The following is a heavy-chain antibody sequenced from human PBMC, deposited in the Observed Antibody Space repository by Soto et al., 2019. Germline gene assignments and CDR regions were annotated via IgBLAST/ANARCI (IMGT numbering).Heavy chain of an antibody. J-gene: IGHJ6*02. CDR2: IYHSGST. D-gene: IGHD3-10*02. V-gene: IGHV4-4*02. CDR3: ASVRGGYYYAMDV. CDR1: GGSISSSNW. Sequence: SETLSLTCAVSGGSISSSNWWSWVRQPPGKGLEWIGEIYHSGSTDYNPSLKSRVTISVDKSKNQFSLKLSSVTAADTAVYYCASVRGGYYYAMDVWGQGTTVT.